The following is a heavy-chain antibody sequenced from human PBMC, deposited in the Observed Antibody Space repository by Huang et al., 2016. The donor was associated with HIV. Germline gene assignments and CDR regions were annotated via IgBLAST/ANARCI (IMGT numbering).Heavy chain of an antibody. CDR1: GYRFRSNW. D-gene: IGHD3-10*01. Sequence: EVQLVQSGAEVKKPGESLKISCKGSGYRFRSNWIGWVRQVPGKGLEWMGISYPGDSGTRYSPSFQGQVTSSADKSINTAYLQWSSLKASDTAMYYCARLIGSPSFYYGLDVWGQGTTVTVSS. CDR2: SYPGDSGT. CDR3: ARLIGSPSFYYGLDV. J-gene: IGHJ6*02. V-gene: IGHV5-51*01.